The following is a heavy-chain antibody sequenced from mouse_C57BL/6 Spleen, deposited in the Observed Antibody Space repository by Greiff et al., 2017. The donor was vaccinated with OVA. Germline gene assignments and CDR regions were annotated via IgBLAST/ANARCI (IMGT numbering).Heavy chain of an antibody. Sequence: EVKLVESGGGLVQPGGSMKLSCAASGFTFSDAWMDWVRQSPEKGLEWVAEIRNKANNHATYYAESVKGRFTISRDDSKSSVYLQINSLRAEDTGIYCCTRSNYLYYLDYWGQGTTLTVSS. CDR3: TRSNYLYYLDY. CDR2: IRNKANNHAT. CDR1: GFTFSDAW. D-gene: IGHD2-5*01. J-gene: IGHJ2*01. V-gene: IGHV6-6*01.